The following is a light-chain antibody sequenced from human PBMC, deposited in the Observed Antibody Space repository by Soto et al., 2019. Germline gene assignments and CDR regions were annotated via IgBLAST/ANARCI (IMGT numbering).Light chain of an antibody. CDR2: GTS. V-gene: IGKV3-20*01. J-gene: IGKJ5*01. CDR1: QSVSSSY. Sequence: SPGTLSLSPGERATLSCRASQSVSSSYLAWFQKKPGQAPRLLIYGTSSRATGIPDRFGGSGSGTDFTLTVSRLEPEDFAVYYCQQYRSSPITFGQGTRLEIK. CDR3: QQYRSSPIT.